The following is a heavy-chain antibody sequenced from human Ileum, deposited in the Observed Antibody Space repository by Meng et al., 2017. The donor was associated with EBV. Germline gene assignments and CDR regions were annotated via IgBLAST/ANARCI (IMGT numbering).Heavy chain of an antibody. CDR2: IYYSGDT. D-gene: IGHD5-18*01. J-gene: IGHJ4*02. CDR3: ARGWDTAMDAG. Sequence: QGQRTEEGPGMVKQPETPSFTCTASGGSVSISSNYWSWIRQPPGKGLEWIGYIYYSGDTTYNQSLESRVTISVETSKNQFSLKLRSVAASDTAVYYCARGWDTAMDAGWGQGTLVTVSS. V-gene: IGHV4-61*01. CDR1: GGSVSISSNY.